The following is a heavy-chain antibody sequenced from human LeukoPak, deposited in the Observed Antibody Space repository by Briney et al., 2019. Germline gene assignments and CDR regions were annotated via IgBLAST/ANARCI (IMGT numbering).Heavy chain of an antibody. D-gene: IGHD3-3*01. J-gene: IGHJ2*01. CDR3: ARDYDFWSGYYSYWYFDL. Sequence: SETMSLTCTVSGGSISSYYRSWIRQPAGKGLEWIGRIYTSGSTNYNPSLKSRVTMSGDTSKNQFSLKLSSVTAADTAVYYCARDYDFWSGYYSYWYFDLWGRGTLVTVSS. CDR2: IYTSGST. V-gene: IGHV4-4*07. CDR1: GGSISSYY.